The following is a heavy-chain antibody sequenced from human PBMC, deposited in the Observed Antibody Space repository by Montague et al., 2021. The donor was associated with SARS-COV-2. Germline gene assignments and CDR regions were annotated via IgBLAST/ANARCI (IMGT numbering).Heavy chain of an antibody. CDR1: GGSISSGSYS. V-gene: IGHV4-61*02. CDR2: IYTSGST. Sequence: TLSLTCIVSGGSISSGSYSRRWIRQPAGKGLEWIGRIYTSGSTNYNPSLKSRVTISLDTSKNQFSLKLSSVTAADTAVYYCARGRLYYDSRCYYFDYWGQGTLVTVSS. J-gene: IGHJ4*02. CDR3: ARGRLYYDSRCYYFDY. D-gene: IGHD3-22*01.